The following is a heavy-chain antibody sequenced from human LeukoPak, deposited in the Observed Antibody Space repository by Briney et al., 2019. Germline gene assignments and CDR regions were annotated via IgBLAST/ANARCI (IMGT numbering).Heavy chain of an antibody. V-gene: IGHV3-23*01. CDR1: GFSFSNHA. Sequence: GGSLRLSCAASGFSFSNHAMAWVRQAPGKGPEWVSEISGRGTKTDYADSVKGRFTISRDNSKNTLYLQMNTLRAEDTAVYYCAKDPNRGYDYYDYWGQGTLVIVSS. CDR3: AKDPNRGYDYYDY. J-gene: IGHJ4*02. CDR2: ISGRGTKT. D-gene: IGHD5-12*01.